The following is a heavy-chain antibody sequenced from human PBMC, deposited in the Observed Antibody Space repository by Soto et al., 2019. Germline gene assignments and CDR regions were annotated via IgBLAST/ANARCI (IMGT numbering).Heavy chain of an antibody. D-gene: IGHD6-19*01. CDR3: VAGQYFFDY. J-gene: IGHJ4*02. V-gene: IGHV3-30-3*01. Sequence: SLRLSCAASGFTFSSYAMHWVRQAPGKGLEWVAVISYDGSNKYYADSVKGRFTISRDDSKKTLYLQMNSLRADDTAVYYCVAGQYFFDYCGQGTLVTVSS. CDR2: ISYDGSNK. CDR1: GFTFSSYA.